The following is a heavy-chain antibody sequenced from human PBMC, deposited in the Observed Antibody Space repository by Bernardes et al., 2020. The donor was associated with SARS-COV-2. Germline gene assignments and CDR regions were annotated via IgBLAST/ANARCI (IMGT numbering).Heavy chain of an antibody. CDR2: IYHSGST. V-gene: IGHV4-4*02. CDR3: TRVNSSGWYGFYYYGMDV. D-gene: IGHD6-19*01. Sequence: SETLSLTCAVSGGSISSSNWWSWVRQPPGKGLEWIGEIYHSGSTNYTPSLKSRVTISVDKSKNQFSLKLSSVTAADTAVYYCTRVNSSGWYGFYYYGMDVWGQGTTVTVSS. J-gene: IGHJ6*02. CDR1: GGSISSSNW.